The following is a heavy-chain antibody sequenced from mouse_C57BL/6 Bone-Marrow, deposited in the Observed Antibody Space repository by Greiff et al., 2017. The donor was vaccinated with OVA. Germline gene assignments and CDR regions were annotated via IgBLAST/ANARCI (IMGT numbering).Heavy chain of an antibody. CDR3: ARGGSSPYYYAMDY. CDR1: GYTFTTYP. D-gene: IGHD1-1*01. V-gene: IGHV1-47*01. J-gene: IGHJ4*01. Sequence: QVQLKESGAELVKPGASVKMSCKASGYTFTTYPIEWMKQNHGKSLEWIGNFHPYNDDTKYNEKFKGKATLTVEKSSSTVYLELSRLTSDDSAVYYCARGGSSPYYYAMDYWGQGTSVTVSS. CDR2: FHPYNDDT.